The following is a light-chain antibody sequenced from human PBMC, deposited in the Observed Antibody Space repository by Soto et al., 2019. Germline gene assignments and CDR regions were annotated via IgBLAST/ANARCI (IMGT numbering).Light chain of an antibody. J-gene: IGLJ2*01. CDR1: SSNIGSYS. CDR2: NNN. CDR3: AAWDASLNGPV. Sequence: QSVLTQPPSASGTPGQRVTISCSGSSSNIGSYSVNWYQQLPGTAPKLLIYNNNQRPSGVPDRFSGSKSGTSASLTISGLQSEDEAGYYCAAWDASLNGPVFGVGTKVTVL. V-gene: IGLV1-44*01.